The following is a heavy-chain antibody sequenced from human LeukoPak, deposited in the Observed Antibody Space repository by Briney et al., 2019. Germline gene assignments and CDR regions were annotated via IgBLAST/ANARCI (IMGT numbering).Heavy chain of an antibody. CDR2: INPSDFYT. V-gene: IGHV5-10-1*01. CDR1: GYSFANYW. D-gene: IGHD6-13*01. J-gene: IGHJ5*02. CDR3: ATMREQQLVRGDWFDP. Sequence: GESLKISCKASGYSFANYWISWVRQMPGKGLEWMGRINPSDFYTNYSPSFQGHVTISTDKSINTAYLQWNSLKASDTAMYYCATMREQQLVRGDWFDPWGRGTLVTVSS.